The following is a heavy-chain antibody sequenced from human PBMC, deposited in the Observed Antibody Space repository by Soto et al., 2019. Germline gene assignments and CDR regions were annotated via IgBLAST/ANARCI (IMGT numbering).Heavy chain of an antibody. CDR1: GFTFSSYA. V-gene: IGHV3-23*01. J-gene: IGHJ4*02. CDR3: AKDLAVLPINYFDY. CDR2: ISGSGGST. D-gene: IGHD3-10*01. Sequence: HPGGSLRLSCAASGFTFSSYAMSWVRQAPGKGLEWVSAISGSGGSTYYADSVKGRFTIPRDNSKNTLYLQMNSLRAEDTAVYYCAKDLAVLPINYFDYWGQGTLVTVSS.